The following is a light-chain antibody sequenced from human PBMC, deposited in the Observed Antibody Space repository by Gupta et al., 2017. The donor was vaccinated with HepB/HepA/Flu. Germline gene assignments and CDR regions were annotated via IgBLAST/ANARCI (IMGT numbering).Light chain of an antibody. Sequence: EIVLTQSPATLSLSPGERATLSCRASQSVSSYLAWYQQKPGQAPRLLIDDASNRAAGIPARFSGSGSRTDFTLTISSLEAEYLAVYCWQQRSIWRRLTFGHGTKVEIK. J-gene: IGKJ3*01. CDR1: QSVSSY. V-gene: IGKV3-11*01. CDR3: QQRSIWRRLT. CDR2: DAS.